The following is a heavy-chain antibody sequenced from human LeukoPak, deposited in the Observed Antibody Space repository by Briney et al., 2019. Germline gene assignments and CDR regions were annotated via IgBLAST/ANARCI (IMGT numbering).Heavy chain of an antibody. CDR2: IYYSGST. J-gene: IGHJ6*03. CDR1: GGSISSSSYY. CDR3: ARRGIWAGPCSSTSCDYYMDV. D-gene: IGHD2-2*01. V-gene: IGHV4-39*01. Sequence: SETLSLTCTVSGGSISSSSYYWGWIRQPPGKGLEWIVSIYYSGSTYYNPSLKSRVTISVDTSKNQFSLKLSSVTAADTAVYYCARRGIWAGPCSSTSCDYYMDVWGKGTTVTVSS.